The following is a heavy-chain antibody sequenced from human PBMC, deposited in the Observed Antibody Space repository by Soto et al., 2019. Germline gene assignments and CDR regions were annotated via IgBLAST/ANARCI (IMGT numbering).Heavy chain of an antibody. J-gene: IGHJ5*02. CDR2: ISGYDGKT. CDR3: ARDFMYTSSPHSWFDP. Sequence: QVLLVQSGGEVKKPGASVKVSCKASGFNFISYGINWVRQAPGQGLEWMGWISGYDGKTVYAHSVQDRVTMTTDATTGTAYMELRGLRSDDTAMYYCARDFMYTSSPHSWFDPWGQGTLVTVTS. D-gene: IGHD6-6*01. CDR1: GFNFISYG. V-gene: IGHV1-18*04.